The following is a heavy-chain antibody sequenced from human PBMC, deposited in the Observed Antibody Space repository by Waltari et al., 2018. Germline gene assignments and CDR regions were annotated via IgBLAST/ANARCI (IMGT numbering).Heavy chain of an antibody. CDR3: ARICGYCSGGSCPRGWFDP. Sequence: QVQLVQSGAEVKKPGSSVKVSCKASGGTFSSYTISWVRQAPGQGLEWMGTISPILVIANYPQKCQGGGTITADKSTSTAYMELSSLRSEDTAVYYCARICGYCSGGSCPRGWFDPWGQGTLVTVSS. D-gene: IGHD2-15*01. CDR1: GGTFSSYT. J-gene: IGHJ5*02. V-gene: IGHV1-69*02. CDR2: ISPILVIA.